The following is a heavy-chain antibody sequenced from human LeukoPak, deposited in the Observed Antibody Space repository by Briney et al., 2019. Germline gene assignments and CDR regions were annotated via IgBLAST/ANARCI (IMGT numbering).Heavy chain of an antibody. V-gene: IGHV1-8*01. CDR2: MNPNSGNT. CDR3: ARDPKVRGLNDYMDV. Sequence: GASVKVSCKASGYTFTSYDINWVRQATGQGLEWMGWMNPNSGNTGYAQNFQGRVTMTTDTSTSTAYMELRRLRSDDTAVYYCARDPKVRGLNDYMDVWGQGTTVTVSS. J-gene: IGHJ6*02. D-gene: IGHD3-10*01. CDR1: GYTFTSYD.